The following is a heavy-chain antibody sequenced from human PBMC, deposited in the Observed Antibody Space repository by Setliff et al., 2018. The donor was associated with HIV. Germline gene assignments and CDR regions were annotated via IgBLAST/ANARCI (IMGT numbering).Heavy chain of an antibody. CDR1: GVSISSSLYY. D-gene: IGHD3-10*01. CDR2: IYTTGTT. J-gene: IGHJ3*02. Sequence: SETLSLTCNVSGVSISSSLYYWSWIRQPAGIGLQWVGHIYTTGTTDYSPSVKSRASISVDTSKNQFSLNLNSVTAADTAVYYCATLPWGFGGSRAFEILGQGTTVTVS. V-gene: IGHV4-61*09. CDR3: ATLPWGFGGSRAFEI.